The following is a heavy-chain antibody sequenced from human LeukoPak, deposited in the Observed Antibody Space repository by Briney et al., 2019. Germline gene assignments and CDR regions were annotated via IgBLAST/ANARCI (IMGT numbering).Heavy chain of an antibody. CDR2: TYWDDDK. D-gene: IGHD6-6*01. CDR1: GFSLSTSGVG. J-gene: IGHJ4*02. V-gene: IGHV2-5*02. CDR3: AHHLYSSSLFDY. Sequence: SGPTLVKPTQTLTLTCTFSGFSLSTSGVGVGWIRQPPGKALEWLALTYWDDDKRYSPSLKSRLTITKDTSKNQVVLIMTNMDHVDTATYYCAHHLYSSSLFDYWGQGTLVTVSS.